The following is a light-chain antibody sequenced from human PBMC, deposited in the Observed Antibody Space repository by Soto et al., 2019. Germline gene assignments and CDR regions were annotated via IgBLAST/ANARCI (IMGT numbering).Light chain of an antibody. CDR3: SSYTSSRTLV. CDR1: SSDVGSYNY. V-gene: IGLV2-14*03. Sequence: QSALTQPASVSGSPGQSITISCTGTSSDVGSYNYVSWYQHHPGKVPKLMIYDVTNRPSGVSDRFSGSKSGNTASLTISGLQAEDEADYHCSSYTSSRTLVFGSGTKVTVL. J-gene: IGLJ1*01. CDR2: DVT.